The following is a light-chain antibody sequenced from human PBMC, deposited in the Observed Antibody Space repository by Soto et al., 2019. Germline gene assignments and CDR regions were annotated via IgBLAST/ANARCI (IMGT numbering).Light chain of an antibody. V-gene: IGKV1-39*01. J-gene: IGKJ1*01. CDR3: QQTYSTPWT. CDR1: QTISSY. Sequence: DIQMTQSPSSLSASVGDRVTVTCRASQTISSYLTWYQQKPGKAPKLLIYAASSLQSGVPSRFSGSESGTDFTLTISSLQPEDFATYYCQQTYSTPWTFGQGTKVDIK. CDR2: AAS.